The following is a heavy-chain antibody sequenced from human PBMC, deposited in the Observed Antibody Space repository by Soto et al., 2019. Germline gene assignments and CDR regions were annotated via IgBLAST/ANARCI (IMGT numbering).Heavy chain of an antibody. CDR3: ARESYNSCWYHWCDP. CDR2: ISDSGSPI. V-gene: IGHV3-48*03. D-gene: IGHD6-19*01. CDR1: GFTFSTYE. J-gene: IGHJ5*02. Sequence: EVQLVESGGGLVQPGGSLRLSCAASGFTFSTYEMNWVRQAPGKGLEWVSYISDSGSPIYYADSVKGRFTISRDNAKNSLYLPMNSLRAEDTAVYYCARESYNSCWYHWCDPWGQGTLVTVSS.